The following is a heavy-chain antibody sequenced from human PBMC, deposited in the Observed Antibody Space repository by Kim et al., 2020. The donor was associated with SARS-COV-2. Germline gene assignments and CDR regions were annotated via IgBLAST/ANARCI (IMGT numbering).Heavy chain of an antibody. CDR1: GFTFSSFH. J-gene: IGHJ5*02. V-gene: IGHV3-30*03. CDR2: ISSDGNNN. Sequence: GGSLRLSCEASGFTFSSFHMHWVRQAPGKGLEWVAVISSDGNNNRYTDSVKGRFTISRDNPKNTLFLQMNSLRVEDTAVYYCVTESGSSGYAGWFDPWGHGTLVTVSS. D-gene: IGHD3-22*01. CDR3: VTESGSSGYAGWFDP.